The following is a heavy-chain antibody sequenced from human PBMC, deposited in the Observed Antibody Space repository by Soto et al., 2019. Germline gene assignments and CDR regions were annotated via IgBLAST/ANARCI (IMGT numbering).Heavy chain of an antibody. CDR2: IYYSGST. J-gene: IGHJ3*02. D-gene: IGHD2-15*01. V-gene: IGHV4-31*03. CDR1: GGSISSGGYY. CDR3: ARMGDIVVVVAASDAFDI. Sequence: QVQLQESGPGLVKPSQTLSLTCTVSGGSISSGGYYWSWIRQHPGKGLEWIGYIYYSGSTYYNPSLKSRVTISVDTSKNQFSLKLSSVTAADTAVYYCARMGDIVVVVAASDAFDIWGQGTMVTVSS.